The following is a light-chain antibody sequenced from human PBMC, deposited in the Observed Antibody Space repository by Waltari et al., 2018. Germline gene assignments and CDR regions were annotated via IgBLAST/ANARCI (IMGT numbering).Light chain of an antibody. CDR3: ISYTTSDTMI. CDR2: DVS. J-gene: IGLJ2*01. CDR1: SRYVGAYNY. V-gene: IGLV2-14*03. Sequence: QSALTQPASVSGSPGQSITNSCTGTSRYVGAYNYVSWYQQHPGKVPKLIIYDVSHRPSGVSFRFSGSKSDNTASLTISGLQAEDEADYYCISYTTSDTMIFGGGTKLTVL.